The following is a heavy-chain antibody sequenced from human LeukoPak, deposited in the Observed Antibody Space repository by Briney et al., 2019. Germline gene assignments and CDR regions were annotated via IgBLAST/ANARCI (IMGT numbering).Heavy chain of an antibody. Sequence: GGSLRLSCAATGLTFSSYAMSWVRQAPGKGLEWVSTVGDTGRYTSYADSVKGRFTISRDNSKNTLYLQVNSLRAEDTAIFYCARQLGYCSDGTCYFDYWGQGTLVTVSS. CDR2: VGDTGRYT. D-gene: IGHD2-15*01. J-gene: IGHJ4*02. CDR1: GLTFSSYA. V-gene: IGHV3-23*01. CDR3: ARQLGYCSDGTCYFDY.